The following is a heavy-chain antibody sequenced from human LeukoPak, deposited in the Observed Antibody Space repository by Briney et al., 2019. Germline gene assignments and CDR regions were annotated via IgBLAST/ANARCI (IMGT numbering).Heavy chain of an antibody. V-gene: IGHV1-69*13. CDR1: GGTFSSYA. D-gene: IGHD2-2*01. CDR2: IIPIFGTA. Sequence: SVKVSCKASGGTFSSYAISRVRQAPGQGLEWMGGIIPIFGTANYAQKFQGRVTITADEPTSTAYMELSSLRSEDTAVYYCARGTVVVPAATHYYYYGMDVWGQGTTVTVSS. J-gene: IGHJ6*02. CDR3: ARGTVVVPAATHYYYYGMDV.